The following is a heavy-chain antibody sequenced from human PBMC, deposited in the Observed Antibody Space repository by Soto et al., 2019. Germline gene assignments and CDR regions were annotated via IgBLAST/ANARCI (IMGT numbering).Heavy chain of an antibody. CDR2: IWYDGSNK. J-gene: IGHJ4*02. Sequence: PGGSLRLSCAASGFTFSGYGMHWVSQAPGKGLEWVAVIWYDGSNKYYADSVKGRFTISRDNSKNTLYLQMNSLRAEDTAVYYCASSLRGYCSGGSCYSGDYWGQGTLVTVSS. V-gene: IGHV3-33*01. D-gene: IGHD2-15*01. CDR3: ASSLRGYCSGGSCYSGDY. CDR1: GFTFSGYG.